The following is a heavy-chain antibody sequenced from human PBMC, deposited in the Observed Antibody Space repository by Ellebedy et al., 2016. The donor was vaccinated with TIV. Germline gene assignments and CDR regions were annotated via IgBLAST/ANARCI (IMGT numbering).Heavy chain of an antibody. CDR1: GGSFSGYY. CDR3: ARRGASYTFGY. V-gene: IGHV4-34*01. D-gene: IGHD1-26*01. J-gene: IGHJ4*02. CDR2: INHSGST. Sequence: SETLSLTXAVYGGSFSGYYWSWIRQPPGKGLEWIGEINHSGSTNYNPSLKSRVTISVDTSKNQFSLKLSSVTAADTAVYYCARRGASYTFGYWGQGTLVTVSS.